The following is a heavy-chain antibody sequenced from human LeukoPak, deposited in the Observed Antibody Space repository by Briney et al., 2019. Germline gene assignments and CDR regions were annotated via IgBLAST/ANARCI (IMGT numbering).Heavy chain of an antibody. J-gene: IGHJ5*02. D-gene: IGHD3-22*01. V-gene: IGHV4-59*01. CDR2: IYYSGST. CDR3: ARGDRNYYDSIGYYYVWFDP. CDR1: GGSISSYY. Sequence: SETLSLTCTVSGGSISSYYWSWIRRPPGKGLEWIGYIYYSGSTNYNPSLKSRVTISVDTSKNQFSLKLSSVTAADTAVYYCARGDRNYYDSIGYYYVWFDPSGQGTLVTVFS.